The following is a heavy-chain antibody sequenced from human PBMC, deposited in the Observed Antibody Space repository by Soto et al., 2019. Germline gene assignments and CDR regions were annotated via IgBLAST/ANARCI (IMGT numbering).Heavy chain of an antibody. CDR2: ISTYSGDT. Sequence: QVHLVQSGVEVKTPGASVKVSCQASGYTFFTYDISWVRQAPGQGLEWRGWISTYSGDTKYAQKIQSGVNMTTDTSTTTAYLALRSRRSDDTAVYYCARHHGPTTSENWFDPWGQGTLVTVSS. V-gene: IGHV1-18*01. CDR1: GYTFFTYD. D-gene: IGHD5-12*01. CDR3: ARHHGPTTSENWFDP. J-gene: IGHJ5*02.